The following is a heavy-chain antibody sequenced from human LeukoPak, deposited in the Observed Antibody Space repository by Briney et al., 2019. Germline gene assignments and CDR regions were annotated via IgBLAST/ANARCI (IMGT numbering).Heavy chain of an antibody. CDR1: GGSISSYY. CDR2: IYYSGST. D-gene: IGHD6-13*01. V-gene: IGHV4-59*08. Sequence: SETLSLTCTVAGGSISSYYWSWIRQPQGKVLELIGYIYYSGSTNYSPSLKSRVTISVGTSKNQFSLKLSSVTAADTAVYYCARRHSSSWYFDYWGQGTLVSVSS. J-gene: IGHJ4*02. CDR3: ARRHSSSWYFDY.